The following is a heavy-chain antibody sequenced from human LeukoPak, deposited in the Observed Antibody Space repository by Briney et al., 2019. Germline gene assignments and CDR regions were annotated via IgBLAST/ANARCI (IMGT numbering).Heavy chain of an antibody. Sequence: GGSLRLSCAASGFNCSHYVMNWVRQAPGKGLEWVSSISSTSTYIFSADSVKGRFTISRDNAKNSLCLQMNSLRAEDTAVYYCARVLVGIAAAGIFDYWGQGTLVTVSS. CDR2: ISSTSTYI. J-gene: IGHJ4*02. CDR1: GFNCSHYV. D-gene: IGHD6-13*01. V-gene: IGHV3-21*04. CDR3: ARVLVGIAAAGIFDY.